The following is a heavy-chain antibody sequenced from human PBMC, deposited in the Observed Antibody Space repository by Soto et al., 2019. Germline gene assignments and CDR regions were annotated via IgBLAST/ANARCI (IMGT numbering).Heavy chain of an antibody. CDR3: ATHLMSDWFDP. V-gene: IGHV4-39*01. CDR2: IYYSGST. CDR1: GGSISSSSYY. D-gene: IGHD3-10*02. Sequence: QLQLQESGPGLVKPSETLSLTCTVSGGSISSSSYYWGWIRQPPGKGLEGIGSIYYSGSTYYNPSLKSRVTISVDTSKNQFSLKLSSVTAADTAVYYCATHLMSDWFDPWGQGTLVTVSS. J-gene: IGHJ5*02.